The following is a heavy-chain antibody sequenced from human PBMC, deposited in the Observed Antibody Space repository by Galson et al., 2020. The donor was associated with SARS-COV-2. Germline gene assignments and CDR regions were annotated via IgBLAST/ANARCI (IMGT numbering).Heavy chain of an antibody. CDR3: ARDAIAALGVHYDY. CDR1: GFTFSSYG. D-gene: IGHD6-13*01. Sequence: GGSLRLSCAASGFTFSSYGMHWVRQAPGKGLEWVAVIWYDGSNTYYADSVKGRFTISRDNSKNTLYLQMNSLRAEDTAVYYCARDAIAALGVHYDYWGQGTLVTVSS. CDR2: IWYDGSNT. V-gene: IGHV3-33*01. J-gene: IGHJ4*02.